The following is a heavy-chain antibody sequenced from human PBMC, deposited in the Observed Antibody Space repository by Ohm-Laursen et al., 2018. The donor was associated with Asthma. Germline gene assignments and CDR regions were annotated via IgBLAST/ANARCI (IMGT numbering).Heavy chain of an antibody. V-gene: IGHV4-31*03. Sequence: TLSLTCTVSGRPITSGAYYWTWIRQHPGKGLEWIGYIYYSGSTYYNPSLKSRVSISVDTSKNQFSLELSSVTAADTAVYYCASGQYYYASGQDYWGQGTLVTVSS. CDR3: ASGQYYYASGQDY. D-gene: IGHD3-10*01. J-gene: IGHJ4*02. CDR2: IYYSGST. CDR1: GRPITSGAYY.